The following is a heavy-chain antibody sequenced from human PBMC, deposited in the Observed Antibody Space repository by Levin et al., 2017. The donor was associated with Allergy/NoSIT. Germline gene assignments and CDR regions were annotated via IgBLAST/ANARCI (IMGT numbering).Heavy chain of an antibody. V-gene: IGHV4-30-2*01. J-gene: IGHJ5*02. D-gene: IGHD3-22*01. Sequence: SPTLSLPCAVSGGSIRSGGYSWSWIRQPPGKGLEWIGYIYHSGSTYYNPSLKSRVTISVDRSKNQFSLKLSSVTAADTAVYYCARGDFYYDSSGYYSINWFDPWGQGTLVTVSS. CDR3: ARGDFYYDSSGYYSINWFDP. CDR2: IYHSGST. CDR1: GGSIRSGGYS.